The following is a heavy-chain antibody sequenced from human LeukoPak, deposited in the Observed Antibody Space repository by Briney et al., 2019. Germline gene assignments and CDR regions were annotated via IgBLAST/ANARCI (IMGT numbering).Heavy chain of an antibody. CDR3: VKAPNSYGSSRTFFEF. CDR1: GLTFRNAW. V-gene: IGHV3-15*05. Sequence: GGSLRLSCGASGLTFRNAWMTWVRQAPGKGLEWVGRIKSKIDGGITDYAAPVRGRFTISRDDSKNTLFLQMNSLRAEDTALYYCVKAPNSYGSSRTFFEFWGQGTLVTVSS. CDR2: IKSKIDGGIT. D-gene: IGHD6-6*01. J-gene: IGHJ4*02.